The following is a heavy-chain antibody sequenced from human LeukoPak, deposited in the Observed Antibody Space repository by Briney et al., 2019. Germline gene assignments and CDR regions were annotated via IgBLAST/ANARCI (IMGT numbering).Heavy chain of an antibody. CDR3: ARDPNYYDSSGYFSPPAKYFQH. CDR2: ISSSSSYI. J-gene: IGHJ1*01. V-gene: IGHV3-21*01. CDR1: GFSFDDYA. Sequence: GGSLRLSCAASGFSFDDYAMHWVRQAPGKGLEWVSSISSSSSYIYYADSVKGRFTISRDNAKNSLYLQMNSLRAEDTAVYYCARDPNYYDSSGYFSPPAKYFQHWGQGTLVTVSS. D-gene: IGHD3-22*01.